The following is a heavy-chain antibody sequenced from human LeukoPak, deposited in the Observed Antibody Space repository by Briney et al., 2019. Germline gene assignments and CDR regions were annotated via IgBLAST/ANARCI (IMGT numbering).Heavy chain of an antibody. CDR1: GGSISSSSYY. D-gene: IGHD6-19*01. Sequence: SETLSLTCTVSGGSISSSSYYWGWIRQPPGKGLEWIGSIYYSGSTYYNPSLKSRVTISVDTSKNQFSLKLSSVTAADAAVYYCARLIAVAASDYWGQGTLVTVSS. CDR2: IYYSGST. J-gene: IGHJ4*02. CDR3: ARLIAVAASDY. V-gene: IGHV4-39*01.